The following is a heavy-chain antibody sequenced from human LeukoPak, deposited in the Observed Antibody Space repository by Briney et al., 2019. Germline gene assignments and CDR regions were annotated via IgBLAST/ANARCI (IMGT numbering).Heavy chain of an antibody. CDR1: GFTFSSYA. CDR3: ARDLGTGTIDY. J-gene: IGHJ4*02. D-gene: IGHD1-1*01. CDR2: ISSSGGST. Sequence: GGSLRLSCAASGFTFSSYAMSWVRQAPGKGLEWVSAISSSGGSTYYADSVKGRFTISRDNAKNSLYLQMNSLRAEDTAVYYCARDLGTGTIDYWGQGTLVTVSS. V-gene: IGHV3-23*01.